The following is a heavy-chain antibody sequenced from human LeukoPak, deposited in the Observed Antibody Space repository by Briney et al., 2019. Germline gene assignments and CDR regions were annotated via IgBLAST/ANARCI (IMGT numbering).Heavy chain of an antibody. J-gene: IGHJ6*04. D-gene: IGHD3-10*02. V-gene: IGHV3-7*01. Sequence: GGSLRLSCAASGFSFSGYWMSWVRQAPGKGLEWVANIKQDGSEKYYVDSVKGRFTISRDNAKNSLYLQMNSLRAEDTAVYYCAELGITMIGGVWGKGTTVTISS. CDR3: AELGITMIGGV. CDR2: IKQDGSEK. CDR1: GFSFSGYW.